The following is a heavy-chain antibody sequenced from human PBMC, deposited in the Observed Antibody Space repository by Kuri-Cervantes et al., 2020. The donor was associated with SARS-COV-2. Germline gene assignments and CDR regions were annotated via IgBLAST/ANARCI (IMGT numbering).Heavy chain of an antibody. CDR3: ARAPSWVAAGTFYAYYYYMDV. Sequence: ESLKISCTVSGGSISSGSYYWSWIRQPPGKGLEWIGYIYYSGSTNYNPSLKSRVTMSVDTSKNQFSLKLSSVTAADTAVYYCARAPSWVAAGTFYAYYYYMDVWGKGTTVTVSS. CDR2: IYYSGST. D-gene: IGHD6-13*01. V-gene: IGHV4-61*01. J-gene: IGHJ6*03. CDR1: GGSISSGSYY.